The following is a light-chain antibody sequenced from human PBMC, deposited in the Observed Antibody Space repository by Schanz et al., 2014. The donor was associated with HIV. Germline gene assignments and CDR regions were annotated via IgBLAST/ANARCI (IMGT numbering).Light chain of an antibody. Sequence: EIVLTQSPGTLSVSPGDRATLSCTASQAVSGGHLAWYQQRPGQAPRLLIYGAFNRATGIPARFSGSGSGTDFTLTISSLEPEDFAVYYCQQYGSSFGPGTKVDIK. V-gene: IGKV3-20*01. CDR3: QQYGSS. J-gene: IGKJ3*01. CDR1: QAVSGGH. CDR2: GAF.